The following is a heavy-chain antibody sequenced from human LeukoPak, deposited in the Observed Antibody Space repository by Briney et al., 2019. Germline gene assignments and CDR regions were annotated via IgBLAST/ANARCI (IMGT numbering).Heavy chain of an antibody. CDR1: GYSFTSYW. D-gene: IGHD4-17*01. CDR3: ARTTVTTGERVYYCDY. Sequence: GESLKISCKGSGYSFTSYWSGGVRQMPGKGLEWVGIIYPGDSDTRFSPSFQDQLNISADKSISTAYLQWSSLKASDTAMYYCARTTVTTGERVYYCDYWGQGTLVTVSS. J-gene: IGHJ4*02. CDR2: IYPGDSDT. V-gene: IGHV5-51*01.